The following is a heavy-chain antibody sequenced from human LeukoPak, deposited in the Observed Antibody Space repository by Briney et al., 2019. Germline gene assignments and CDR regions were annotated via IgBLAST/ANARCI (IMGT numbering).Heavy chain of an antibody. Sequence: SETLSLTCNMSRGSMSFYYWNWIRQPAGKGLEWIGRIDTSRQTSYNPSLKNRVTISVDKSKNQVSLELRSVTVADTAVYYCARDDPPIESGSYLGVWYFGLWGRGTLVTISS. CDR1: RGSMSFYY. D-gene: IGHD1-26*01. CDR3: ARDDPPIESGSYLGVWYFGL. CDR2: IDTSRQT. J-gene: IGHJ2*01. V-gene: IGHV4-4*07.